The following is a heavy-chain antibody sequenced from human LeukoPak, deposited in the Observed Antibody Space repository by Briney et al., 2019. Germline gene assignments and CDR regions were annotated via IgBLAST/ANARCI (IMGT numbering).Heavy chain of an antibody. CDR3: ASSGDRLSAFDP. CDR2: IYTSGST. Sequence: PSQTLSLTCTVSGGSISSGSYYWSWIRQPAGKGLEWIGRIYTSGSTNYNPSLKSRVTISVDTSKNQFSLKLSSVTAADTAVYYCASSGDRLSAFDPWGQGTLVTVSS. CDR1: GGSISSGSYY. D-gene: IGHD7-27*01. J-gene: IGHJ5*02. V-gene: IGHV4-61*02.